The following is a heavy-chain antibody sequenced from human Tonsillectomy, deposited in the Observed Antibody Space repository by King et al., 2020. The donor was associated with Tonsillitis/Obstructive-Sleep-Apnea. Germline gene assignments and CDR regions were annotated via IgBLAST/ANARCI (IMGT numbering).Heavy chain of an antibody. D-gene: IGHD6-6*01. CDR1: GGSISSSSYY. V-gene: IGHV4-39*01. CDR3: AGVLSSSGPYYYYYYYMDV. Sequence: QLQESGPGLVKPSETLSLTCTVSGGSISSSSYYWGWIRQPPGKGLEWIGSIYYSGSTYYNPSLKSRVTISVDTSKNQFSLKLSSVTAADTAVYYCAGVLSSSGPYYYYYYYMDVWGKGTTVTVSS. CDR2: IYYSGST. J-gene: IGHJ6*03.